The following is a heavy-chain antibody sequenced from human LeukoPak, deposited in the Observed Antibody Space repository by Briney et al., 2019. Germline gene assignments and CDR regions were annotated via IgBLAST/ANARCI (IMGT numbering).Heavy chain of an antibody. CDR1: GYTFTSYY. CDR2: INPSGGST. V-gene: IGHV1-46*01. D-gene: IGHD6-19*01. J-gene: IGHJ4*02. CDR3: ARETAVAGYFDY. Sequence: ASVKVSCKASGYTFTSYYMHWVRQGPGQGLEWMGIINPSGGSTSYAQKFQGRVTMTRDTSTSTVYMELSSLRSEDTAVYYCARETAVAGYFDYWGQGTLVTVSS.